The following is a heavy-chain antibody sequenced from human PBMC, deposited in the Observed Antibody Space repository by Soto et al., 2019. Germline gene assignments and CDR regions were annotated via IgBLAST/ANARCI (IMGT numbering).Heavy chain of an antibody. CDR1: GFSLSTRDVG. CDR3: AHCRGGVANF. Sequence: QITLNESGPTLVKPPQTITLTCTFSGFSLSTRDVGVGWIRQPPGKALEWLGAIYWDDDKRYSPSLKSRLTITKDTSKNQVVLRMTKMDPVDTATYYCAHCRGGVANFWGQGTLVTVSS. V-gene: IGHV2-5*02. J-gene: IGHJ4*02. CDR2: IYWDDDK. D-gene: IGHD3-16*01.